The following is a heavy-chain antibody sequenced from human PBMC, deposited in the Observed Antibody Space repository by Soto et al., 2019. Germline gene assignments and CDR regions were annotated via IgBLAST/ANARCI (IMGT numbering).Heavy chain of an antibody. Sequence: KPSETLSLTCTVSGGSISSGDYYWSWIRQPPGKGLEWIGYIYYSGSTYYNPSLKSRVTISVDTSKNQFSLKLSSVTAADTAVYYCATYYYDSSGYYYFDYWGQGTLVTVSS. V-gene: IGHV4-30-4*01. CDR3: ATYYYDSSGYYYFDY. CDR1: GGSISSGDYY. J-gene: IGHJ4*02. CDR2: IYYSGST. D-gene: IGHD3-22*01.